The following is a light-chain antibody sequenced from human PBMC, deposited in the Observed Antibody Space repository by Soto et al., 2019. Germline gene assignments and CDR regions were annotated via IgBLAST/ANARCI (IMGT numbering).Light chain of an antibody. CDR3: QQYNNWPPYT. CDR1: QSVSSSY. V-gene: IGKV3-15*01. CDR2: GAS. J-gene: IGKJ2*01. Sequence: EIVLTQSPGTLSLSPGERATLSCRASQSVSSSYLAWYQQKPGQAPRLLIYGASTRATGIPARFSGSGSGTEFTLTISSLQSEDFALYYCQQYNNWPPYTFGQGTKLEIK.